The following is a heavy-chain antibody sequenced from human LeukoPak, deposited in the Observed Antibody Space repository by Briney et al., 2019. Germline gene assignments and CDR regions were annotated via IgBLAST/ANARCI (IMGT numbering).Heavy chain of an antibody. Sequence: SETLSLTCAVSGYSISSGYYWGWIRQPPGKGLKWIGSIYHSGSTYYNPSLKSRVTISVDTSKNQFSLKLSSVTAADTAVYYCARHSPGFERIAARDDGFDYWGQGTLVTVSA. CDR3: ARHSPGFERIAARDDGFDY. CDR1: GYSISSGYY. V-gene: IGHV4-38-2*01. J-gene: IGHJ4*02. CDR2: IYHSGST. D-gene: IGHD6-6*01.